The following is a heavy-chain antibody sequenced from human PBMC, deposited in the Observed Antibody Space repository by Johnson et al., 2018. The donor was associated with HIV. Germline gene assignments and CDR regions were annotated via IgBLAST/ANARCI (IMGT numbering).Heavy chain of an antibody. J-gene: IGHJ3*01. Sequence: EKLVESGGGLVQPGGSLRLSCAASGFTVSSNYMSWVRQAPGKGLEWVSVIYSGGSPYYADSVKGRFTISRDNSKNTLYLQMNSLRAEDTAVYFCARVVPYAFDLWGQGTMVTVSS. CDR1: GFTVSSNY. CDR2: IYSGGSP. V-gene: IGHV3-66*01. CDR3: ARVVPYAFDL. D-gene: IGHD6-6*01.